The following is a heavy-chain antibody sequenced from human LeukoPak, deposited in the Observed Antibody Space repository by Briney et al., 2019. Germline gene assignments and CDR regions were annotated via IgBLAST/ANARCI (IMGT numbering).Heavy chain of an antibody. CDR3: ARTAERYDIDY. D-gene: IGHD3-9*01. CDR1: GYRFTSYW. J-gene: IGHJ4*02. Sequence: GESLKISCKGSGYRFTSYWIGWVRQMPGKGLEWLGIIYPGDSDTRYSPSFQGQVTISADKSISTAYLQWSSLKASDTAMYYCARTAERYDIDYWGQGTLVTVSS. V-gene: IGHV5-51*01. CDR2: IYPGDSDT.